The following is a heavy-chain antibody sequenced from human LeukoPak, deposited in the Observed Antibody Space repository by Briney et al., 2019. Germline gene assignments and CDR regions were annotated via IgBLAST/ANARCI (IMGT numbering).Heavy chain of an antibody. V-gene: IGHV3-48*01. CDR1: GFTFSSYS. CDR3: ARVNLGELLLSLYSYYYMDV. Sequence: PGGSLRLSCAASGFTFSSYSMNWVRQAPGKGLEWVSYISSSSSTIYYADSVKGRFTISRDNAKNSLYLQMNSLRAEDTAVYYCARVNLGELLLSLYSYYYMDVWGKGTTVAVSS. CDR2: ISSSSSTI. D-gene: IGHD1-26*01. J-gene: IGHJ6*03.